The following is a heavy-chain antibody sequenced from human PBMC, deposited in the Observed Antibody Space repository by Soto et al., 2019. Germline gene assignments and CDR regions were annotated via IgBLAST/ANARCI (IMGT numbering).Heavy chain of an antibody. D-gene: IGHD3-3*01. J-gene: IGHJ6*02. V-gene: IGHV3-11*01. CDR2: ISSSGSTI. CDR1: GITFNDYY. CDR3: ARAGFWSGYYTKYYYYGMDV. Sequence: QVQLVESGGGLVKPGGYLRLSCAASGITFNDYYMSWIRQAPGKGLEWVSYISSSGSTIYYADSVKGRFTISRDNAKNSLYLQMNSLRAEDTAVYYCARAGFWSGYYTKYYYYGMDVWGQGTTVTVSS.